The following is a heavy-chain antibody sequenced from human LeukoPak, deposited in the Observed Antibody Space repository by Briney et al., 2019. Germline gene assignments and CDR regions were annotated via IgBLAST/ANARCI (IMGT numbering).Heavy chain of an antibody. V-gene: IGHV4-4*07. CDR3: ARESLYYYYYMDV. Sequence: SETLSLTCTVSGGSISSYYWSWTRQPAGKGLEWIGRIYTSGGTNYNPSLKSRVTMSVDTSKNQFSLKLSSVTAADTAVYYCARESLYYYYYMDVWGKGTTVTVSS. CDR2: IYTSGGT. CDR1: GGSISSYY. J-gene: IGHJ6*03.